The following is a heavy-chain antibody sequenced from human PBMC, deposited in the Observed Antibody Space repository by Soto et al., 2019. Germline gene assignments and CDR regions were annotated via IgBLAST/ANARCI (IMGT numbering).Heavy chain of an antibody. CDR1: GYTLTGLS. D-gene: IGHD5-18*01. CDR3: ARARVFRGYSYGFLVY. CDR2: FDPEDGET. Sequence: GASVKVSCKVSGYTLTGLSMHWVRQDPGKGLEWMGGFDPEDGETIYAQKFQGRVTMTADKSTDTAYMELSSLRSEDTAVYYCARARVFRGYSYGFLVYWGQRTLVTVSS. V-gene: IGHV1-24*01. J-gene: IGHJ4*02.